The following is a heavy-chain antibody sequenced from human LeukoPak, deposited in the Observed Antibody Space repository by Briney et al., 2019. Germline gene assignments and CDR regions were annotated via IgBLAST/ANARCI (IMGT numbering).Heavy chain of an antibody. J-gene: IGHJ4*02. D-gene: IGHD3-22*01. CDR3: ARGSGFGYYDSSGYYF. V-gene: IGHV1-3*01. Sequence: ASVKVSCKASGYTFTSYAMHWVRQAPGQRLEWMGWINAGNGNTKYSQKFQGRVTITRDTSASTAYMELSSLRSEDTAVYYCARGSGFGYYDSSGYYFWGQGTLVTVSS. CDR2: INAGNGNT. CDR1: GYTFTSYA.